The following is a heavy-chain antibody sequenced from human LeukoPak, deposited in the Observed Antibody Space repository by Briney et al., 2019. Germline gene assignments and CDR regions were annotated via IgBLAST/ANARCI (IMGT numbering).Heavy chain of an antibody. CDR2: INPHSGGT. J-gene: IGHJ4*02. V-gene: IGHV1-2*02. Sequence: ASVKVSCKASGYTFTEQYIHWVRQAPGQGLEWMGWINPHSGGTNYAQKFQGRVAMTRDTSISAAYMDLGRLRSDDTAVYYCAGQGGSARYFDYWGQGTLVTVSS. CDR1: GYTFTEQY. D-gene: IGHD3-16*02. CDR3: AGQGGSARYFDY.